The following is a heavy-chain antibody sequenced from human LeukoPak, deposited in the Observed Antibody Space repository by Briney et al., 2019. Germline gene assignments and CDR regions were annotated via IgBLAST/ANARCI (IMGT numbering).Heavy chain of an antibody. CDR3: ARDITMVRGVIKHDY. Sequence: XVKVSCKASGGTFSSYAICWVRQAPGQGLEWMGRIIPIFGTANYAQKFQGRVTMTRDTSISTAYMELSRLRSDDTAVYYCARDITMVRGVIKHDYWGQGTLVTVSS. V-gene: IGHV1-69*05. J-gene: IGHJ4*02. CDR2: IIPIFGTA. CDR1: GGTFSSYA. D-gene: IGHD3-10*01.